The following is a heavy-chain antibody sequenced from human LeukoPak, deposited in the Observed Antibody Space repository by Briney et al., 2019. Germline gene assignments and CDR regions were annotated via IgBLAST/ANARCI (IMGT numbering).Heavy chain of an antibody. V-gene: IGHV4-34*01. J-gene: IGHJ3*02. CDR2: INHSGST. CDR3: ARGRWTYCYGSGGSLEAFDI. CDR1: GGSFCGYY. Sequence: SETLSLTCAVYGGSFCGYYWSWIRQPPGKGLEWIGEINHSGSTNYNPSLKSRVTISVDTSKNQFSLKLSSVTAADTAVYYCARGRWTYCYGSGGSLEAFDIWGQGTMVTVSS. D-gene: IGHD3-10*01.